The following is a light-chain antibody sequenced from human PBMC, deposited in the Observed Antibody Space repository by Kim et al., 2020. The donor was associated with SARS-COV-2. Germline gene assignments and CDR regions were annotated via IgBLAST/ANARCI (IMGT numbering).Light chain of an antibody. CDR3: QQYSSSPAT. CDR2: GVP. J-gene: IGKJ1*01. CDR1: QSVSSAS. V-gene: IGKV3-20*01. Sequence: PRERAPLSCSASQSVSSASLAWYQNKPGQAPRLPISGVPSRATGIPDRCSGSGSGTDFTLTITRLEPEDFAVYYCQQYSSSPATLGQGTKVDIK.